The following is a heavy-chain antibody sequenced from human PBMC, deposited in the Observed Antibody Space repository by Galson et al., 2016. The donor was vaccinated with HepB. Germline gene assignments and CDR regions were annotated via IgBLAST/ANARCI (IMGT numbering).Heavy chain of an antibody. D-gene: IGHD3-9*01. J-gene: IGHJ5*01. V-gene: IGHV1-2*06. Sequence: CKASGYTFTGYYMHWVRQAPGQGLEWMGRISPNNGGTESAQKFQGRVTMTRDTSISTTYMELSRLRSDDTAVYYCARANYDTLTGYYLYFFDSWGQGTLVTVSS. CDR1: GYTFTGYY. CDR3: ARANYDTLTGYYLYFFDS. CDR2: ISPNNGGT.